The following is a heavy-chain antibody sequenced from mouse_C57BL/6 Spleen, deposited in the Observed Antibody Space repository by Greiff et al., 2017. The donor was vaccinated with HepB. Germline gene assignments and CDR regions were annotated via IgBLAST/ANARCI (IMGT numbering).Heavy chain of an antibody. CDR1: GYTFTSYW. Sequence: VQLQQPGAELVRPGTSVKLSCKASGYTFTSYWMHWVKQRPGQGLEWIGVIDPSDSYTNYNQKFKGKATLTVDTSSSTAYMQLSSLTSVDSAVYDCARRYFDVWGTGTTVTVSS. J-gene: IGHJ1*03. V-gene: IGHV1-59*01. CDR2: IDPSDSYT. CDR3: ARRYFDV.